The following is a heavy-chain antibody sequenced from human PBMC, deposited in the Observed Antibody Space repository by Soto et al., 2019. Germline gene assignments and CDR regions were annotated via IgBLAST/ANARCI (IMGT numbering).Heavy chain of an antibody. J-gene: IGHJ4*02. D-gene: IGHD3-22*01. CDR1: GFTFSDYY. Sequence: GGSLRLSCAASGFTFSDYYMSWIRQAPGKGLEWVSYISSSGSTIYYADSVKGRFNISRDKDKNSLYLQMNILRSEGTSVYYCARGWLTFDYWGKGTLVTVSS. CDR2: ISSSGSTI. CDR3: ARGWLTFDY. V-gene: IGHV3-11*01.